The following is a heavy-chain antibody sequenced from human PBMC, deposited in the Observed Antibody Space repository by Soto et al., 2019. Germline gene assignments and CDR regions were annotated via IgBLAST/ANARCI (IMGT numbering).Heavy chain of an antibody. CDR2: ISHSGEIL. J-gene: IGHJ6*02. Sequence: QVQLVESVGGLVKPGGALRLSCEAFGFTFRDHYRTWLRQAPGKVFAFISHISHSGEILHHADSVRGRFTFSRDNAKNLLSLQMTSLTAEDTAVYWCARERGSWSFGVYTSYYGMDVWGPGTTVTVSS. CDR3: ARERGSWSFGVYTSYYGMDV. D-gene: IGHD3-3*01. V-gene: IGHV3-11*01. CDR1: GFTFRDHY.